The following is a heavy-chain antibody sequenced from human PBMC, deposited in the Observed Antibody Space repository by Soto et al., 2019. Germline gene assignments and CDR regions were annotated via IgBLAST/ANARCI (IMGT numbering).Heavy chain of an antibody. V-gene: IGHV1-18*01. CDR2: ISAYNGNT. CDR3: ARDPYGSGDLPANYCGMDV. CDR1: GYTFTSYG. D-gene: IGHD3-10*01. Sequence: QVQLVQSGAEVKKPGASVKVSCKASGYTFTSYGISWVRQAPGQGLEWMGWISAYNGNTNYAQKLQGRVTMTTDTSTSTAYMELRSLRSDDTAVYYCARDPYGSGDLPANYCGMDVWGQGTTVTVSS. J-gene: IGHJ6*02.